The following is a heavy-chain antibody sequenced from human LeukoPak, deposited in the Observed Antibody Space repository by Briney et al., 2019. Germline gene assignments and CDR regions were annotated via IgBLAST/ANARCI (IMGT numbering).Heavy chain of an antibody. CDR2: IYHSGST. CDR1: GYSISSGYY. CDR3: AREYYDFWSGPDAFDI. J-gene: IGHJ3*02. Sequence: SETLSLTCTVSGYSISSGYYWGWIRQPPGKGLEWIGSIYHSGSTYYNPSLKSRVTISVDTSKNQFSLKLSSVTAADTAVYYCAREYYDFWSGPDAFDIWGQGTMVTVSS. D-gene: IGHD3-3*01. V-gene: IGHV4-38-2*02.